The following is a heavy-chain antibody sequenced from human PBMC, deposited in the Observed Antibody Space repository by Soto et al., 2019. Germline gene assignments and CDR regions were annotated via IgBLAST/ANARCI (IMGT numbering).Heavy chain of an antibody. Sequence: GASVKVSCKASGGTFSSYAISWVRQAPGQGLEWMGGIIPIFGTANYAQKFQGRVTITADESTSTAYMELSSLRSEDTAVYYCAREMDDILTGYYNYYFDYWRQGTLVTVSS. CDR1: GGTFSSYA. CDR3: AREMDDILTGYYNYYFDY. V-gene: IGHV1-69*13. J-gene: IGHJ4*02. D-gene: IGHD3-9*01. CDR2: IIPIFGTA.